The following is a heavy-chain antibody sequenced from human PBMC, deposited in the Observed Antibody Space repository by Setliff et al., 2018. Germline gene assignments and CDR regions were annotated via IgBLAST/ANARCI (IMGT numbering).Heavy chain of an antibody. CDR3: ARLSGFLYMDV. CDR1: GGSLSSGPHY. Sequence: TLSLTCTVSGGSLSSGPHYWTWVRQPAGKGLEWIGHIDSSGTTNYSPSLKSRVTMSVDTSTNQFSLDLSSVTAADTAVYYCARLSGFLYMDVWGKGTTVTVSS. D-gene: IGHD3-3*01. V-gene: IGHV4-61*09. CDR2: IDSSGTT. J-gene: IGHJ6*03.